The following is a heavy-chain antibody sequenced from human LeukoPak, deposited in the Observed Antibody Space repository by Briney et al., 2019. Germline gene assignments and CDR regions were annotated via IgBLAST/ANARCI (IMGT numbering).Heavy chain of an antibody. J-gene: IGHJ4*02. Sequence: PSQTLSLTCAVSGGSISSGGYPWSWIRQPPGKGLEWIGYIYRSGSTYYNPSLKSRVTISVDRSKNQFSLKLSSMTAADTAVYYCARGGREAGDTAMVDFDYWGQGTLVTVSS. V-gene: IGHV4-30-2*01. D-gene: IGHD5-18*01. CDR1: GGSISSGGYP. CDR2: IYRSGST. CDR3: ARGGREAGDTAMVDFDY.